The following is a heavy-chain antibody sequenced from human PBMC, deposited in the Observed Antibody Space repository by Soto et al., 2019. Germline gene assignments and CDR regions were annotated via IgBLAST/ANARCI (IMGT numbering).Heavy chain of an antibody. CDR3: ATDLYYYGSGSPRPPYGMDV. J-gene: IGHJ6*02. V-gene: IGHV4-34*01. CDR1: GGSFSGYY. CDR2: INHSGST. D-gene: IGHD3-10*01. Sequence: SETLSLTCAVYGGSFSGYYWSWIRQPPGKGLDWIGEINHSGSTNYNPSLKSRVTISVDTSKNQFSLKLSSVTAADTVVYYCATDLYYYGSGSPRPPYGMDVWGQGTTVTVSS.